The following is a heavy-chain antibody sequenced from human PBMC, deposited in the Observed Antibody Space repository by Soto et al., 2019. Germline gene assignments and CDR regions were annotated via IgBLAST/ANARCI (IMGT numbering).Heavy chain of an antibody. Sequence: HPGGSLRLSCAASGFSFGNYAMSWVRHPHGKGLEWVATISGSGGRTYYAESAKGRFSISRDHPKNTLYLQMNSLRAEDTAVYYCAKDSRGGAGSGWSHHHWGQGTLVTVSS. CDR3: AKDSRGGAGSGWSHHH. V-gene: IGHV3-23*01. J-gene: IGHJ4*02. D-gene: IGHD6-19*01. CDR2: ISGSGGRT. CDR1: GFSFGNYA.